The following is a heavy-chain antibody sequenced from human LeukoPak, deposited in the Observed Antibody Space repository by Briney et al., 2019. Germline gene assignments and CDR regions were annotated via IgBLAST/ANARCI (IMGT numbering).Heavy chain of an antibody. Sequence: PGGSLRLSCAASGFTFSSYSMNWVRQAPGKGLEWVSYISSSGSTIYYADSVKGRFTISRDNAKNSLYLQMNSLRAEDTAVYYCARASNVLLWFGELFSLDYWGQGTLVTVSS. J-gene: IGHJ4*02. CDR3: ARASNVLLWFGELFSLDY. CDR2: ISSSGSTI. CDR1: GFTFSSYS. D-gene: IGHD3-10*01. V-gene: IGHV3-48*04.